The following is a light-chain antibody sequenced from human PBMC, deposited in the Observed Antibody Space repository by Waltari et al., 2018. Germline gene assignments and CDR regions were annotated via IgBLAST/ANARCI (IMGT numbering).Light chain of an antibody. CDR3: QQRGNLPET. Sequence: EIVLTQSPGTLSLSPGDRATLSCRASQNVNSFLAWYQQKHGQAPRLLIYDASKRATGIPDRISGSGSGTDFTLTISSLEPEDFAIYYCQQRGNLPETFGRGTRVEMK. CDR1: QNVNSF. V-gene: IGKV3-11*01. J-gene: IGKJ2*01. CDR2: DAS.